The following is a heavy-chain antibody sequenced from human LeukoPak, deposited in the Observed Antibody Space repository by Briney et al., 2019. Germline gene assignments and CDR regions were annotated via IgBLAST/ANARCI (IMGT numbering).Heavy chain of an antibody. CDR2: ISSSGSAI. CDR3: ARDYNFDY. CDR1: GFTFSSYE. J-gene: IGHJ4*02. Sequence: PRGSLRLSCAASGFTFSSYEMTWVRQAPGEGLEWISYISSSGSAIYYADSVKSRFTISRDNAKNSLYLQMNSLRAEDTAVYDCARDYNFDYWGQGTLVTVSS. V-gene: IGHV3-48*03.